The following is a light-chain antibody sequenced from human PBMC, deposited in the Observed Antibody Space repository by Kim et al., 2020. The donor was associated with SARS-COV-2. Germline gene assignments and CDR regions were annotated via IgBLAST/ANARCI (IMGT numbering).Light chain of an antibody. CDR2: GKN. V-gene: IGLV3-19*01. CDR1: SRRSYY. Sequence: SSELTQDPAVSVALGQTVRITCQGDSRRSYYASWYQQKPGQAPVLVIYGKNNRPSGIPDRFSGSSSGNTASLTITGAQADDEADYYCNSRDSSDNHVVFGGGTQLTVL. J-gene: IGLJ2*01. CDR3: NSRDSSDNHVV.